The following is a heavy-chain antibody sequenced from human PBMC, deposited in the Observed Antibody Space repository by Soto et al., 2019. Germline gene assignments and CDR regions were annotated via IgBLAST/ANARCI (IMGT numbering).Heavy chain of an antibody. Sequence: EVQLVESGGGLVQPGGSLRLSCAASGFTFSAYWMSWVRQTPGKGLEWVANIKHDGSEKYYVDSVKGRFTISRDNAKNSLFREMNSLRAEDTAVFYCAIRTRGFSMDVWGQGTTVTVSS. D-gene: IGHD1-7*01. J-gene: IGHJ6*02. CDR3: AIRTRGFSMDV. CDR2: IKHDGSEK. CDR1: GFTFSAYW. V-gene: IGHV3-7*01.